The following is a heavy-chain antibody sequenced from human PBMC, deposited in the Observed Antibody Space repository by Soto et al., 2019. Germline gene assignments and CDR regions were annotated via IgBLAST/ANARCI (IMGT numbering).Heavy chain of an antibody. CDR2: IWYDGSNK. D-gene: IGHD1-26*01. J-gene: IGHJ6*02. CDR3: ARDIFTSGSYYYYYGMDV. Sequence: GGSLRLSCAASGFTFSSYGMHWVRQAPGKGLEWVAVIWYDGSNKYYADSVKGRFTISRDNSKNTLYLQMNSLRAEDTAVYYCARDIFTSGSYYYYYGMDVWGQGTTVTVSS. CDR1: GFTFSSYG. V-gene: IGHV3-33*01.